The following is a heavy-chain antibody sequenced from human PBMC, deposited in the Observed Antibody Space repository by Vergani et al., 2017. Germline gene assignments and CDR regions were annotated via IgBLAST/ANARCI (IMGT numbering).Heavy chain of an antibody. CDR3: ARDGGEYDKDALDV. D-gene: IGHD2-21*01. CDR1: GGSINSHNYY. Sequence: QVQLQESGPGLVKPSQTLSLTCTVSGGSINSHNYYWSWIRQPAGKGLEWIGRIHTSGSTNYNPSLKSRVTMSEDTSKNQFSLNLTSVTAADTAVYFCARDGGEYDKDALDVWGQGTKVTVTS. V-gene: IGHV4-61*02. CDR2: IHTSGST. J-gene: IGHJ3*01.